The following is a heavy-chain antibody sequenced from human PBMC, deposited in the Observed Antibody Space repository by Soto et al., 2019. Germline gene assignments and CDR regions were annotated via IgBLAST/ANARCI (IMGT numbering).Heavy chain of an antibody. Sequence: GGSLRLSCAASGFTFSSYAMSWVRQAPGKGLEWVSAISGSGGSTYYADSVKGRFTISRDNSKNTLYLQMNSLRAEDTAVYYCAKDKGGARGYYYYVMDGWGQGTTVTVSS. CDR2: ISGSGGST. V-gene: IGHV3-23*01. J-gene: IGHJ6*02. CDR1: GFTFSSYA. D-gene: IGHD2-21*01. CDR3: AKDKGGARGYYYYVMDG.